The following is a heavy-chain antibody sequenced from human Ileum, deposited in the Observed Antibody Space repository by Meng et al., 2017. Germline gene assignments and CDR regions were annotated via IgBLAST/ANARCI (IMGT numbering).Heavy chain of an antibody. J-gene: IGHJ4*02. CDR2: AST. Sequence: HAPVRDSGQARVGPSETLSFICTVSGASVTTSHYQWGWIRQPPGKGLEWIGYASTNYNPSLKSRLTISLDTSKNQVSLKLTSVTAADTAVYYCARDHWGSLDYWGQGILVTVSS. CDR1: GASVTTSHYQ. V-gene: IGHV4-61*01. CDR3: ARDHWGSLDY. D-gene: IGHD7-27*01.